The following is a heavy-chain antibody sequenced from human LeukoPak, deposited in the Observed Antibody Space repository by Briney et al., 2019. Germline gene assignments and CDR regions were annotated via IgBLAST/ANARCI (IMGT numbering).Heavy chain of an antibody. J-gene: IGHJ4*02. CDR2: IYTSGST. CDR1: GGSISSYY. D-gene: IGHD6-13*01. Sequence: SETLSLTCTVSGGSISSYYWSWIRQPAGKGLEWVGRIYTSGSTNYNASLKSRVTISVDTSKNQFSLTLSSVTAADTAVYYCARLHPPHPQHFAAAGTFDYWGQGTLVTVSS. CDR3: ARLHPPHPQHFAAAGTFDY. V-gene: IGHV4-4*07.